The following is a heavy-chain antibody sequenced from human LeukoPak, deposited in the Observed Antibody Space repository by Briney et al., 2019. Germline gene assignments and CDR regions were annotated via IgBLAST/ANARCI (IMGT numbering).Heavy chain of an antibody. CDR3: ARSIGYYYTMDV. CDR2: ISGSGSDL. J-gene: IGHJ6*02. Sequence: GGSLRLSCVACGFSFSDYYMSWIRQAPGRGLEWISYISGSGSDLYYADSVKGRFTISRDNANNSLYLRMNSLRAEDTAVYYCARSIGYYYTMDVWGQGTTVTVSS. D-gene: IGHD3-22*01. V-gene: IGHV3-11*01. CDR1: GFSFSDYY.